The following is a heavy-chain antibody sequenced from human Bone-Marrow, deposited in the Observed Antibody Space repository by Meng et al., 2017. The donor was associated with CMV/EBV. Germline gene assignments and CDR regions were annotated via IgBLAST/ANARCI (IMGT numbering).Heavy chain of an antibody. Sequence: GGSLRLSCAASGFPFSNYYMSWIRLAPGKGLEWISYISGDGSDLFYGDSARGRFTISRDNAKNSLYLQINSLRVEDTAVYYCVRDILRVGITYYFDYWGQGTLVTVSS. CDR2: ISGDGSDL. J-gene: IGHJ4*02. V-gene: IGHV3-11*04. D-gene: IGHD1-26*01. CDR3: VRDILRVGITYYFDY. CDR1: GFPFSNYY.